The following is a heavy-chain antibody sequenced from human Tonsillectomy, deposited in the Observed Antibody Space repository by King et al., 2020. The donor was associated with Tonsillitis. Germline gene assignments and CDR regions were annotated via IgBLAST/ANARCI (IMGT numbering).Heavy chain of an antibody. Sequence: EVQLVESGGGLVQPGRSLRLSCAASGFTFDDYAMHWVRQAPGKGLEWVSGISWNSGSIGSAASVKGRFTISRDNAKNSLYLQMNSLRAEDTALYYCAKAKGGKYSNGWYGMDVWGQGTTVTVSS. J-gene: IGHJ6*02. CDR1: GFTFDDYA. V-gene: IGHV3-9*01. CDR3: AKAKGGKYSNGWYGMDV. CDR2: ISWNSGSI. D-gene: IGHD6-19*01.